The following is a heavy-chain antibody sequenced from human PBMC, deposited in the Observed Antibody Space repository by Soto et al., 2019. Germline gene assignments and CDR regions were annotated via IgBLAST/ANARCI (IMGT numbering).Heavy chain of an antibody. J-gene: IGHJ5*02. V-gene: IGHV4-4*02. D-gene: IGHD6-13*01. CDR1: GGSISSSNW. Sequence: SETLSLTCAVSGGSISSSNWWSWVRQPPGKGLEWIGEIYHSGSTNYNPSLKSRVTISVDKSKNQFSLKLSSVTAADTAVYYCAAYSSRWDAHKNWLDPCGQGTLVTVYS. CDR3: AAYSSRWDAHKNWLDP. CDR2: IYHSGST.